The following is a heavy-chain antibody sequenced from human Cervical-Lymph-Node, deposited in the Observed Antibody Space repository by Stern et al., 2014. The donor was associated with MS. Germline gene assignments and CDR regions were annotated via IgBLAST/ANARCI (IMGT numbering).Heavy chain of an antibody. CDR1: GGTFSSYA. CDR3: ARGPPPYDSSGYYSGWFDP. J-gene: IGHJ5*02. V-gene: IGHV1-69*12. Sequence: QDQLVQSGAEVKKPGSSVKVSCKASGGTFSSYAISWVRQAPGQGLEWMGGIIPIFGTANYAQKFQGRVTITADESTSTAYMELSSLRSEDTAVYYCARGPPPYDSSGYYSGWFDPWGQGTLVTVSS. CDR2: IIPIFGTA. D-gene: IGHD3-22*01.